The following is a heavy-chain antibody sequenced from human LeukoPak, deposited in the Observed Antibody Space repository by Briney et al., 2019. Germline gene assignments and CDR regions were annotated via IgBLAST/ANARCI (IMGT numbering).Heavy chain of an antibody. CDR1: GYTFTGYY. CDR3: ARGVTRLVTTPFGV. V-gene: IGHV1-2*02. Sequence: ASVKVSCKASGYTFTGYYMHWVRQAPGQGLEWMGWINPNSGGTNYAQKFQGRVTMTRDTSINTAYMELSRLRSDDTAVYYCARGVTRLVTTPFGVWGQGTLVTVSS. D-gene: IGHD4-17*01. J-gene: IGHJ4*02. CDR2: INPNSGGT.